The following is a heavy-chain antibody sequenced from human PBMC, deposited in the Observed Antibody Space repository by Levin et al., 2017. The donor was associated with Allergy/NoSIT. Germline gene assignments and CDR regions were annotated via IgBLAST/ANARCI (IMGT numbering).Heavy chain of an antibody. CDR1: GFTFSSYA. D-gene: IGHD6-13*01. V-gene: IGHV3-64D*06. J-gene: IGHJ4*02. CDR2: ISSNGGST. Sequence: GESLKISCSASGFTFSSYAMHWVRQAPGKGLEYVSAISSNGGSTYYADSVKGRFTISRDNSKNTLCLQMSSLRAEDTAMYYCVKAWAARVSSWYYFDYWGQGTLVTVSS. CDR3: VKAWAARVSSWYYFDY.